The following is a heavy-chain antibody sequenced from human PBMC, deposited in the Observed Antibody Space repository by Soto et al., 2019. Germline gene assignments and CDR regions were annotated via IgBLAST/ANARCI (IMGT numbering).Heavy chain of an antibody. CDR3: ARDPLWGTAMVLWYFDL. D-gene: IGHD5-18*01. J-gene: IGHJ2*01. V-gene: IGHV3-74*01. CDR1: AFTFKNHW. CDR2: INGDGSFT. Sequence: PGGSLRLSCAASAFTFKNHWMHWVRQVPGKGPVWVSRINGDGSFTSYADAVKGRFTISRDNAKNTLYLQMNSLRAEDTAVYYCARDPLWGTAMVLWYFDLWGRGTLVTVSS.